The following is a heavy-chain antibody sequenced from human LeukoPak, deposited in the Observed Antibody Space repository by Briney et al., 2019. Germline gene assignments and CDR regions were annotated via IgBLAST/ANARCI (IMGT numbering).Heavy chain of an antibody. CDR1: GGSISSYY. CDR3: ARLLGGRSVGYYFDY. CDR2: TYYSGST. D-gene: IGHD1-26*01. V-gene: IGHV4-59*08. J-gene: IGHJ4*02. Sequence: PSETLSLTCTVSGGSISSYYWSWIRQPPGKGLEWIGYTYYSGSTNYNPSLKSRVTISVDTSKNQFSLKLSSVTAADTAVYYCARLLGGRSVGYYFDYWGQGTLVTVSS.